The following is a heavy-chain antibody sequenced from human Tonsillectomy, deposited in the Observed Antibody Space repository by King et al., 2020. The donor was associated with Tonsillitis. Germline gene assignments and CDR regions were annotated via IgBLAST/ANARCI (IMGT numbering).Heavy chain of an antibody. CDR1: GYTLTGYY. D-gene: IGHD6-19*01. Sequence: VQLVESGAEVKKPGASVKVSCKASGYTLTGYYMHWVRQAPGQGLEWMGWINPNSGGTNYAQKFQGRVTMTRDTSISTAYMELSRLRSDDTAVYYCAREPIGIAVADTYYYYYDMDVWGQGTTVTVSS. CDR2: INPNSGGT. CDR3: AREPIGIAVADTYYYYYDMDV. J-gene: IGHJ6*02. V-gene: IGHV1-2*02.